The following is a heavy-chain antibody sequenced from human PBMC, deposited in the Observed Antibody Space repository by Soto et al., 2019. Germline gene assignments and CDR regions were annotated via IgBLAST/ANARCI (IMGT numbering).Heavy chain of an antibody. CDR2: IYYSGST. J-gene: IGHJ3*02. CDR3: ARSRGYPDAFDI. V-gene: IGHV4-59*08. Sequence: QVQLQESGPGLVKPSETLSLTCTVSGGSISSYYWSWIRQHPGKGLEWIGYIYYSGSTNYNPSLKSRVTISVDTSKNQFSLKLSSVTAADTAVYYCARSRGYPDAFDIWGQGTMVTVSS. D-gene: IGHD5-18*01. CDR1: GGSISSYY.